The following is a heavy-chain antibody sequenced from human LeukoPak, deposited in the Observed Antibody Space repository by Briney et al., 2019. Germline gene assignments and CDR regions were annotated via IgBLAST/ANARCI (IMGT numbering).Heavy chain of an antibody. CDR1: GFTFSSYA. Sequence: GGSLRLSCAASGFTFSSYAMSWVRQAPGKGLEWVSAISGSGGSTYYADSVKGRFTISRDNSKNTLYLQMNSLRAEDTAVYYCAKGGFLYYDILTGYYHGGYFDYWGQGTLVTVPS. V-gene: IGHV3-23*01. CDR2: ISGSGGST. J-gene: IGHJ4*02. D-gene: IGHD3-9*01. CDR3: AKGGFLYYDILTGYYHGGYFDY.